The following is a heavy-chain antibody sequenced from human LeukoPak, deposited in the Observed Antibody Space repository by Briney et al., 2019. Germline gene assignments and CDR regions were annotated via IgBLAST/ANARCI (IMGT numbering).Heavy chain of an antibody. CDR1: GFPFSPAW. J-gene: IGHJ5*02. Sequence: GSLRLSCAASGFPFSPAWMSWVRQAPGKGLEWVGRIKSEGGGGTTDYAAPVKGRFTVSRDDSKTTLYLQMNSLQTEDTAVYYCATDFYDSTWGQGTLVTVSS. CDR3: ATDFYDST. CDR2: IKSEGGGGTT. D-gene: IGHD3-22*01. V-gene: IGHV3-15*01.